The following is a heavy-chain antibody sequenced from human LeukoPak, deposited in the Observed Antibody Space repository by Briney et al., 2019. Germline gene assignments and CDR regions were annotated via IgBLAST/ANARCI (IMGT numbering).Heavy chain of an antibody. CDR3: ARVAAAGTYYYYYMDV. CDR2: IIPIFGTA. J-gene: IGHJ6*03. V-gene: IGHV1-69*05. CDR1: GGTFSSYA. Sequence: ASVKVSCRAAGGTFSSYAISWVRQAPGRGLEWMGRIIPIFGTANYAQKFQGRVTITTDESTSTAYMELSSLRSEDTAVYYCARVAAAGTYYYYYMDVWGKGTTVTVSS. D-gene: IGHD6-13*01.